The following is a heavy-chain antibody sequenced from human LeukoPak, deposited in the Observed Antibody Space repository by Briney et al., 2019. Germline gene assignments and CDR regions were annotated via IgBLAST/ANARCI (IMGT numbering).Heavy chain of an antibody. Sequence: GGSLRLSCAASGFTFSSYDMSWVRQAPGKGLEWVSAISGSGGRTYYADSVKGRFTISRDNSKNTLYLHMSSLRAEDTAVYYCGKNHDFWSGTSYYFDYWGQGILVTVST. J-gene: IGHJ4*02. CDR3: GKNHDFWSGTSYYFDY. D-gene: IGHD3-3*01. V-gene: IGHV3-23*01. CDR1: GFTFSSYD. CDR2: ISGSGGRT.